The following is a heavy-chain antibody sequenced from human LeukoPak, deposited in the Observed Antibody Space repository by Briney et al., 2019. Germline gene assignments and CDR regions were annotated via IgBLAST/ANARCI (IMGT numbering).Heavy chain of an antibody. CDR3: ARRPVLWSGDAFGY. J-gene: IGHJ4*02. Sequence: GASVKVSCKASGYTFSGYYIYWVRQAPGQGLECMGWINPYNGNTNYAPKFQGKVTMTRDTSTSTVYMELTGLTSEDTAVFYCARRPVLWSGDAFGYWGQGTLVTVSS. CDR2: INPYNGNT. CDR1: GYTFSGYY. D-gene: IGHD3-10*01. V-gene: IGHV1-2*02.